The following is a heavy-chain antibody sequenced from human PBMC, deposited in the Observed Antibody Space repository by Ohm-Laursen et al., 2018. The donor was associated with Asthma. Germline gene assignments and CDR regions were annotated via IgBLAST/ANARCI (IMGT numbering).Heavy chain of an antibody. Sequence: SVKVSCKASGGTFSSYAISWVRQAPGQGLEWMGGIIPIFGTANYAQKFQGRVTITADESTSTAYMELSSLRSEDTAVYYCARGDYGDFPYPYYYYGMDVWGQGTTVTVSS. CDR3: ARGDYGDFPYPYYYYGMDV. D-gene: IGHD4-17*01. V-gene: IGHV1-69*13. CDR1: GGTFSSYA. CDR2: IIPIFGTA. J-gene: IGHJ6*02.